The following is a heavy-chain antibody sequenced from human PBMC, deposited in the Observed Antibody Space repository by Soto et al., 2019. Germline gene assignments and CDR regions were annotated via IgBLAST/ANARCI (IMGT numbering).Heavy chain of an antibody. CDR3: AHSRNLITEDAQVGDFDS. CDR1: GFSLTTDGEG. D-gene: IGHD3-10*01. J-gene: IGHJ4*02. Sequence: QITLKESGPTLVKPTQTLTLTCSFSGFSLTTDGEGVGWDRQTPGEALEWLALIYWDDDERDSPSLKTRLTITKDTSKNQVVLIMTNMAPMDTATYYCAHSRNLITEDAQVGDFDSWGQGTLVTVSS. V-gene: IGHV2-5*02. CDR2: IYWDDDE.